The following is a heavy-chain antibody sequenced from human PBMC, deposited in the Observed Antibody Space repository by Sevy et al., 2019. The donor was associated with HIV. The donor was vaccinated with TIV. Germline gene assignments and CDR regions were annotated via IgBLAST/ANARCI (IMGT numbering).Heavy chain of an antibody. CDR3: ARDSTDSSWDDAFDI. Sequence: ASVKVSCKASGYTFTSYAMHWVRQAPGQRLEWMGWINAGNGNTKYSQKFQGRVTITRDRSASTAYMELSSLRSEDTAVYYCARDSTDSSWDDAFDIWGQGTMVTVSS. J-gene: IGHJ3*02. CDR1: GYTFTSYA. D-gene: IGHD6-13*01. CDR2: INAGNGNT. V-gene: IGHV1-3*01.